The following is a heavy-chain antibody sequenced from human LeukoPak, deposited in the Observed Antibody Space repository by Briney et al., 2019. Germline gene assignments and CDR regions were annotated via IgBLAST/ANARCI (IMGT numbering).Heavy chain of an antibody. CDR1: GYTFTGYY. CDR2: INPNSGGT. D-gene: IGHD5-12*01. CDR3: ARDKGRSEASDY. V-gene: IGHV1-2*02. J-gene: IGHJ4*02. Sequence: ASVKVSCKASGYTFTGYYMHWVRQAPGQGLEWMGWINPNSGGTNYAQKFQGRVTMTRDTSISTAYMELSRLRSDDTAVYYCARDKGRSEASDYWGQGSLVTVSS.